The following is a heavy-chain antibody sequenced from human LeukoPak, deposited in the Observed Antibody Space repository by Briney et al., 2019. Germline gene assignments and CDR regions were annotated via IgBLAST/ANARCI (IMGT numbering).Heavy chain of an antibody. V-gene: IGHV1-18*01. CDR2: ISAYNGNT. J-gene: IGHJ6*03. CDR1: GYTFTNYG. D-gene: IGHD3-3*01. Sequence: GASVTVSFKASGYTFTNYGISWVRQAPGQGLEGMGWISAYNGNTNYSQKLQGRVTMTTDTSTSPAYMELRSLRSDDPAVYYCARGTPIHLYDFWSGYFQGNYYYYMDVWGKGTTVTISS. CDR3: ARGTPIHLYDFWSGYFQGNYYYYMDV.